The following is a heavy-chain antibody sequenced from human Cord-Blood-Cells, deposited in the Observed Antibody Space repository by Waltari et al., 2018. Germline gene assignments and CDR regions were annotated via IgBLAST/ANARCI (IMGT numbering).Heavy chain of an antibody. CDR3: AKEGGHNWNYDAFDI. D-gene: IGHD1-7*01. CDR1: GSTFRSYA. J-gene: IGHJ3*02. CDR2: ISGSGGST. V-gene: IGHV3-23*01. Sequence: EVQLLESGGGLVQPGGSLRLSCAATGSTFRSYAMSWFRTAPGKGLEWGSAISGSGGSTYYADSVKGRFTISRDNSKNTLYLQMNSLRAEDTAVYYCAKEGGHNWNYDAFDIWGQGTMVTVSS.